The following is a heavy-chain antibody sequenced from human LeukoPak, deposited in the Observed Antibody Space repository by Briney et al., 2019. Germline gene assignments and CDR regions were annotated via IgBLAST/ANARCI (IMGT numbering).Heavy chain of an antibody. CDR3: ARGPASSSSSYWFDP. CDR1: GYTFTSYD. J-gene: IGHJ5*02. CDR2: MNPNSGKT. D-gene: IGHD6-6*01. V-gene: IGHV1-8*01. Sequence: ASVKVSCKASGYTFTSYDINWVRQATGQGLEWRGWMNPNSGKTGYAQKFQGRVTMTRNTSLSTAYMELSSLRSEDTAVYYCARGPASSSSSYWFDPWGQGTLVTVSS.